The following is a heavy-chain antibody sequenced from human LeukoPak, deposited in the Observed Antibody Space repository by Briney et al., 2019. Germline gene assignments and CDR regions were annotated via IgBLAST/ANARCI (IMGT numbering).Heavy chain of an antibody. V-gene: IGHV4-59*08. CDR1: GGSIRSYY. CDR3: ARHPQAAMAYFDY. CDR2: IYYRGST. J-gene: IGHJ4*02. Sequence: KPSETLSLTCSVSGGSIRSYYWSWIRQPPGKGLEWIGYIYYRGSTNYNPSLKSRVTISVDTSKNQFSLKLSSVTAADTAVYYCARHPQAAMAYFDYWGQGTLVTVSS.